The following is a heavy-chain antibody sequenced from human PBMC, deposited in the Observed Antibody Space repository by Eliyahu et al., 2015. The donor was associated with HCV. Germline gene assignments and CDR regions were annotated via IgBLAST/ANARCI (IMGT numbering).Heavy chain of an antibody. D-gene: IGHD3-3*01. CDR1: RFTFSXYW. CDR3: AVTLGTIFVGDYFDY. CDR2: XNXDGSST. V-gene: IGHV3-74*01. J-gene: IGHJ4*02. Sequence: EVQLVESGGGLVQPGGSLRLSCAASRFTFSXYWMHWVRQXPGRGLVWVSXXNXDGSSTSYADSVKGRHTISRDNAKNTLFLQMNSLRAEDTAVYYCAVTLGTIFVGDYFDYWGQGTLVTVSS.